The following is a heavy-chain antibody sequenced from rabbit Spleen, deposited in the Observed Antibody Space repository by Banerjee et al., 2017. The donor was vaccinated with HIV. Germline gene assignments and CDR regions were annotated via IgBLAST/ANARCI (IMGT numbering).Heavy chain of an antibody. V-gene: IGHV1S45*01. CDR2: IDTGSSGFP. Sequence: QEQLVESGGGLVKPGASLTLTCIASGVSFSGNSYMCWVRQAPGKGLQWIACIDTGSSGFPYFASWAKGRFTISKTSSTTVTLQMTSLTAADTATYFCARDTSSSFSSYGMDLWGQGTLVTVS. D-gene: IGHD1-1*01. CDR1: GVSFSGNSY. CDR3: ARDTSSSFSSYGMDL. J-gene: IGHJ6*01.